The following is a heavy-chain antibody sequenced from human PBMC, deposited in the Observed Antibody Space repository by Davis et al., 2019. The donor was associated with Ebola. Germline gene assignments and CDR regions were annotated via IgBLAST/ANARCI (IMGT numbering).Heavy chain of an antibody. Sequence: GGSLRLSCAASGFTFSDYYMNWVRQAPGKGLEWVSSISSSSTIYYADSVKGRFTISRDNAKNSLYLQMNSLRAEDTAVYYCARARTEDIVVVPAAMTFDYWGQGTLVTVSS. D-gene: IGHD2-2*01. V-gene: IGHV3-69-1*02. J-gene: IGHJ4*02. CDR3: ARARTEDIVVVPAAMTFDY. CDR1: GFTFSDYY. CDR2: ISSSSTI.